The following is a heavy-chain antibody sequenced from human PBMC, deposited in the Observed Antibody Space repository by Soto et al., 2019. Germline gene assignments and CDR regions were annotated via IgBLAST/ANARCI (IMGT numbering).Heavy chain of an antibody. D-gene: IGHD3-22*01. CDR3: ARVGPAHYYDSSGYYSPLDY. Sequence: QVQLVQSGAEVKKPGSSVKVSCKASGDTFSSYAINWVRQAPGQGLEWMGGIIPMFGTANYAQKLKGRVKITTGESTSTVYMELSSLRSEDTAVYYCARVGPAHYYDSSGYYSPLDYWGQGTLVTVSS. J-gene: IGHJ4*02. V-gene: IGHV1-69*01. CDR1: GDTFSSYA. CDR2: IIPMFGTA.